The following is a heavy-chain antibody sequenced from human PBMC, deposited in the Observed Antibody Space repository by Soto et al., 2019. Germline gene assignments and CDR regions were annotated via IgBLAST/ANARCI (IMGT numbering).Heavy chain of an antibody. CDR1: GYTSTSYA. CDR2: INAGNGNT. V-gene: IGHV1-3*01. CDR3: ARDGYYDILTGYPDAFDI. Sequence: ASVKVSCKASGYTSTSYAMHWVRQAPGQRLEWMGWINAGNGNTKYSQKFQGRVTIARDTSASTAYMELSSLRSEDTAVYYCARDGYYDILTGYPDAFDIWGQGTMVTVSS. J-gene: IGHJ3*02. D-gene: IGHD3-9*01.